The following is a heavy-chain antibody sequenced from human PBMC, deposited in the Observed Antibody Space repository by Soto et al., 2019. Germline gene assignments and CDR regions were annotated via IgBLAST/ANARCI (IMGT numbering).Heavy chain of an antibody. V-gene: IGHV3-21*01. D-gene: IGHD2-8*01. Sequence: GGSLRLSCAASGFTFSSYSMNWVRQAPGKGLEWVSSISSSSSYIYYADSVKGRFTISRDNAKNSLYLQMNSLRAEDTAVYYCARNPDIVLMVYALPQPFFDYWGQGTLVTVSS. CDR2: ISSSSSYI. CDR1: GFTFSSYS. J-gene: IGHJ4*02. CDR3: ARNPDIVLMVYALPQPFFDY.